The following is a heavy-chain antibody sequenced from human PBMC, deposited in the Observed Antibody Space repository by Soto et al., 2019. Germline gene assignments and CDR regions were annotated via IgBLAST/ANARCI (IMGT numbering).Heavy chain of an antibody. CDR1: GGSISSSSYY. J-gene: IGHJ4*02. Sequence: QLQLQESGPGLVKPSETLSLTCTVSGGSISSSSYYWGWIRQPPGKGLEWIGSIYYSGSTYYNPSLNSRVTISVDTSKNQFSLKLSSVTAADTAVYYCARLEYQLLYFDYWGQGTLVTVSS. D-gene: IGHD2-2*01. CDR2: IYYSGST. V-gene: IGHV4-39*01. CDR3: ARLEYQLLYFDY.